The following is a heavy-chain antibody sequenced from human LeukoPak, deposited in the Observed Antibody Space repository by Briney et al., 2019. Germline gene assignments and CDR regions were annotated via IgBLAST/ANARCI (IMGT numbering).Heavy chain of an antibody. D-gene: IGHD2-21*02. Sequence: PGGSLRLSCAVSGFSFSDTPMTWVRQAPGKGLEWVSILYSGGNTYYGDSVKGRFTVSRQNSKNTLYLQMNTLKPEDTAVYYCAKDRGDFPWGQGTLVTVSS. V-gene: IGHV3-53*04. CDR1: GFSFSDTP. CDR2: LYSGGNT. CDR3: AKDRGDFP. J-gene: IGHJ5*02.